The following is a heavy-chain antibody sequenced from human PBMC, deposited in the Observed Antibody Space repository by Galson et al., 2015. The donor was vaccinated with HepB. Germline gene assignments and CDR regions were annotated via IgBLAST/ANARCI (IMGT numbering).Heavy chain of an antibody. V-gene: IGHV2-5*02. Sequence: PALVKPTQTLTLTCTFSGFSLSTSGVGVGWIRQPPGKALEWLALIYWDDDKRYSPSLKSRLTITKDTSKNQVVLTMTNMDPVDTATYYCAHSNPDYYDSSGYRNQYYFDYWGQGTLVTVSS. CDR2: IYWDDDK. CDR3: AHSNPDYYDSSGYRNQYYFDY. J-gene: IGHJ4*02. D-gene: IGHD3-22*01. CDR1: GFSLSTSGVG.